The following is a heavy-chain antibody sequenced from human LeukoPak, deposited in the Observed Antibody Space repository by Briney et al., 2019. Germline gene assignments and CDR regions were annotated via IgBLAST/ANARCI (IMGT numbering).Heavy chain of an antibody. CDR3: ASNYDSSGPVRFDP. D-gene: IGHD3-22*01. Sequence: GGSLRLSCAASGFTFSSYAMHWVRQAPGKGLEGVAVISYDGSNKYYADSVKGRFTISRDNSKNTLYLQMNSLRAEDTAVYYCASNYDSSGPVRFDPWGQGTLVTVSS. V-gene: IGHV3-30-3*01. J-gene: IGHJ5*02. CDR2: ISYDGSNK. CDR1: GFTFSSYA.